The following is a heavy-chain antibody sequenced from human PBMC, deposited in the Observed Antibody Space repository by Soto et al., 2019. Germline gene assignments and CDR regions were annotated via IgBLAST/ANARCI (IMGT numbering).Heavy chain of an antibody. CDR3: AKNQGVELVPLATVDWFDP. CDR2: ISGSGFKK. Sequence: GGSLRLSCAASGFIFENFVMSWVRQAPGKGLEWVSSISGSGFKKYYADSVKGRFTISRDNSKSTVYLELNNLSAEDTAVYHCAKNQGVELVPLATVDWFDPWGQGSVVTVSS. D-gene: IGHD1-26*01. V-gene: IGHV3-23*01. J-gene: IGHJ5*02. CDR1: GFIFENFV.